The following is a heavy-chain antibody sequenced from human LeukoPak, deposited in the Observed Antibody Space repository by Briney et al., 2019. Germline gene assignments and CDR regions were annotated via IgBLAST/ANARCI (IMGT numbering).Heavy chain of an antibody. D-gene: IGHD2-2*01. V-gene: IGHV3-30*02. CDR2: IQFGGTDK. Sequence: GGSLRLSCAASGFTFSHYGMHWVRQAPGKGLEWLAFIQFGGTDKYYADSVQGRFVISRDNSKNTLFLQMNSLRSDDTAVYFCAKGSIPAAITYYMDVWGKGTTVTVSS. J-gene: IGHJ6*03. CDR3: AKGSIPAAITYYMDV. CDR1: GFTFSHYG.